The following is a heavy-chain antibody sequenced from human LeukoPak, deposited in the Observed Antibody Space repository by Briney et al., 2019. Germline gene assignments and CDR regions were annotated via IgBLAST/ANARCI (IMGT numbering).Heavy chain of an antibody. J-gene: IGHJ4*02. D-gene: IGHD2-2*01. CDR1: GFTFSSYA. CDR2: ISSNGGSA. CDR3: VREVPVAILDY. Sequence: GGSLRLSCSASGFTFSSYAMRWVRQAPGKGLEYVSAISSNGGSAYYADSVKGRFTISRDNSKNTLYLQMSSLRAEDTAVYYCVREVPVAILDYWGQGTLVTVSS. V-gene: IGHV3-64D*06.